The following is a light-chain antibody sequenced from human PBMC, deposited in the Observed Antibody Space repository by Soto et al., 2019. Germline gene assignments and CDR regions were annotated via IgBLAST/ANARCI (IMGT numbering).Light chain of an antibody. CDR1: QSLLYSDGNNY. J-gene: IGKJ5*01. V-gene: IGKV2-30*01. CDR2: RAS. Sequence: DVVMTQSPLSLPVTLGQPASISCRSSQSLLYSDGNNYLSWFQQRPGQSPRRLIYRASNRDSGVPDSFSGSGSGPDFTLKISRVEVEDVGIYYCMQGKHWPPITFGQGTRLEIK. CDR3: MQGKHWPPIT.